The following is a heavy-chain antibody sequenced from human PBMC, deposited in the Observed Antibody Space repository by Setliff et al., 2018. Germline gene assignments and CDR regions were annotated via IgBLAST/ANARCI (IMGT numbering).Heavy chain of an antibody. D-gene: IGHD1-1*01. CDR2: IKSKTDGGTI. CDR1: GFTFSKAW. V-gene: IGHV3-15*01. CDR3: TTGTGRSDFDY. Sequence: PGGSLRLSCAASGFTFSKAWMSWVRQAPGKGLEWVGRIKSKTDGGTIDYAAPVKGRLTISRDDSKNTLYLQVNSLRGEDTAVYYCTTGTGRSDFDYWGQGTLVTVSS. J-gene: IGHJ4*02.